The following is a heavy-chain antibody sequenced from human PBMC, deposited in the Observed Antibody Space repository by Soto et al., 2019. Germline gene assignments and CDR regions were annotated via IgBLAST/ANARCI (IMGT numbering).Heavy chain of an antibody. Sequence: SETLSLTCAVSGYSISSGYYWGWIRQPPGRGLEWIGSISHSGSTYYNPSLKSRVTISVDTSKKQFSLKLTSVTAADTAVYYCARSRAWGDSSGPFDLWGQGTLVTV. CDR1: GYSISSGYY. V-gene: IGHV4-38-2*01. J-gene: IGHJ4*02. D-gene: IGHD6-13*01. CDR3: ARSRAWGDSSGPFDL. CDR2: ISHSGST.